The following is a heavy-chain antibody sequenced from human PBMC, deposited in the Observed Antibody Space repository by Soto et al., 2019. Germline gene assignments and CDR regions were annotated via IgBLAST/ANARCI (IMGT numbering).Heavy chain of an antibody. V-gene: IGHV3-7*03. Sequence: EVQLVESGGGLVQPGGSLRLSCTTSGFSFSSFWMIWVRQAPGKGLEWAAIIKQDGSEKHYVDSVKGRFTVSRDNAEKSLYLQMDSLRPDDTAVYYCVRGYSDYTDYFDYWGQGALVTVSS. CDR2: IKQDGSEK. CDR3: VRGYSDYTDYFDY. CDR1: GFSFSSFW. J-gene: IGHJ4*02. D-gene: IGHD4-17*01.